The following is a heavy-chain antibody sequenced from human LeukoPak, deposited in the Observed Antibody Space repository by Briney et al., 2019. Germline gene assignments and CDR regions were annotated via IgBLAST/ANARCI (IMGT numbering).Heavy chain of an antibody. CDR2: IYYSGST. CDR3: ARSYDFWSDYYFVY. CDR1: GGSISSYY. Sequence: SETLSLTCTVSGGSISSYYWNWIRQPPGKGLEWIGYIYYSGSTNYNPSLRSRVTMSVDTSKNQFSLNLSSVTAADTAVYYCARSYDFWSDYYFVYWGQGTLVTVSS. V-gene: IGHV4-59*01. D-gene: IGHD3-3*01. J-gene: IGHJ4*02.